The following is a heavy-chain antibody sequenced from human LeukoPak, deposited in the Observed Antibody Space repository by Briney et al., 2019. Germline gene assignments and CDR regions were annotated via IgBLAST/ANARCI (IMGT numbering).Heavy chain of an antibody. CDR1: GGSISSSSYY. V-gene: IGHV4-39*01. D-gene: IGHD6-19*01. CDR2: IYYSGST. CDR3: ARLYSSGWYVGWFDP. Sequence: SETLSLTCTVSGGSISSSSYYWGWIRQPPGKGLEWIGSIYYSGSTYYNPSLKSRVTISVDTSKNQFSLKLSSVTAADTAVYYCARLYSSGWYVGWFDPWGPGTLVTVSS. J-gene: IGHJ5*02.